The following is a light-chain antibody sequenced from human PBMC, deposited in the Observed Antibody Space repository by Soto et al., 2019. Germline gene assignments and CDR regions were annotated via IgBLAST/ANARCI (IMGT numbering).Light chain of an antibody. CDR3: QKYDSAPFT. CDR2: AAS. CDR1: QGISNF. J-gene: IGKJ3*01. V-gene: IGKV1-27*01. Sequence: DIQMTQSPSSLSASVGDRLTTTCRASQGISNFLVWYQQKPGKVPKVLIYAASTLQSGVPSRFSGSGSGTDFTLTISSLQLEDVATYYCQKYDSAPFTFGPGTKVDIK.